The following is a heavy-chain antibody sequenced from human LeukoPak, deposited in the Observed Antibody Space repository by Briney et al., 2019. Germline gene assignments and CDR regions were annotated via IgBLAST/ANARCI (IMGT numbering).Heavy chain of an antibody. CDR1: GYTFTGYY. V-gene: IGHV1-2*02. CDR3: ARDGHGGNSFDY. J-gene: IGHJ4*02. Sequence: ASVKASCKASGYTFTGYYMHWVRQAPGQGLEWMGWINPNSGGTDYAQKFQDRVTMTRDTSISTAYMELSRLTSDDTAVYYCARDGHGGNSFDYWGQGALVTVSS. CDR2: INPNSGGT. D-gene: IGHD4-23*01.